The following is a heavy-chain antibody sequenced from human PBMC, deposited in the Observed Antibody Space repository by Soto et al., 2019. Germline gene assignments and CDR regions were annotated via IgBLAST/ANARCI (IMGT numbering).Heavy chain of an antibody. V-gene: IGHV4-39*07. CDR2: IYYSGST. CDR1: GGSISSSSYY. Sequence: SETLSLTCTVSGGSISSSSYYWGWIRHPPGKGLEWIGSIYYSGSTYYNPSLKSRVTISVDTSKNQFSLKLSSVTAADTAVYYCARDVILGTHFDYWGQGTLVTVSS. J-gene: IGHJ4*02. CDR3: ARDVILGTHFDY. D-gene: IGHD3-16*02.